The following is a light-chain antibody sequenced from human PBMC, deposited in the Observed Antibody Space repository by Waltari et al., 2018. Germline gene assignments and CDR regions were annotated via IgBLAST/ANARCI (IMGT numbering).Light chain of an antibody. Sequence: DIQMTQSPSPLSPPVRAGVTITCRASPSISSYLNWYQQKPGKAPEVLIFAASSLETGVPSRFSGGGSGTDFTLTISHLQPDDVGTYYCQQSYGAPYTFGQGTTLEI. CDR3: QQSYGAPYT. CDR1: PSISSY. J-gene: IGKJ2*01. V-gene: IGKV1-39*01. CDR2: AAS.